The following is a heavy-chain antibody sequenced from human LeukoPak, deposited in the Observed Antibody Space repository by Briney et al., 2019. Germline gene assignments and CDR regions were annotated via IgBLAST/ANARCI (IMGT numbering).Heavy chain of an antibody. J-gene: IGHJ6*03. CDR3: ARSCYDLYYYYYYMDV. CDR1: GGSISSSSYY. Sequence: PSETLSLTCTVSGGSISSSSYYWGWFRQPPGKGLEWIGNIYYSGSTYYNPSLKSRVTISVDTSKNQFSLKLSSVTAADTAVYYCARSCYDLYYYYYYMDVWGKGTTVTVSS. V-gene: IGHV4-39*07. CDR2: IYYSGST. D-gene: IGHD2-2*01.